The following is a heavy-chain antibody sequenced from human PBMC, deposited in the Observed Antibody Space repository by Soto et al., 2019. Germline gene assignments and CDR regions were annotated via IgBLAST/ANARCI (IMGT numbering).Heavy chain of an antibody. D-gene: IGHD2-15*01. V-gene: IGHV3-23*01. CDR3: AKSRAGYSDPFDY. CDR2: ITASGTPT. Sequence: AVSLWLTCAASGVTFSIYVMGWVRHAPGQGLEWVSTITASGTPTYYADSVKGRFTVSRDNSRHTLSLQMNSLRAEDRALYYCAKSRAGYSDPFDYWGQGTLVTVSS. CDR1: GVTFSIYV. J-gene: IGHJ4*02.